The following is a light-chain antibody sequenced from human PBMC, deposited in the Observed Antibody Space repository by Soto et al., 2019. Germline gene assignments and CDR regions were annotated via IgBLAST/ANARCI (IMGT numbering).Light chain of an antibody. Sequence: IQLTQSPSSLSASVGDRVTITCRASQGIGSYLAWYQQKPGEAPKLLIFAASTLQSGVPSRFSGSGSGTDFTLTISSLQAEDFATYYCQQLSTYPSTFGGGTKGDIK. V-gene: IGKV1-9*01. CDR2: AAS. CDR3: QQLSTYPST. J-gene: IGKJ4*01. CDR1: QGIGSY.